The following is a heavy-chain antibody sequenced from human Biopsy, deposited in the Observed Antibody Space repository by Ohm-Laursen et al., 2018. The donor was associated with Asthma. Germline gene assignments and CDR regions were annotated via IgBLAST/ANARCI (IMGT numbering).Heavy chain of an antibody. D-gene: IGHD3-3*01. V-gene: IGHV3-30*03. CDR1: GFPFGSFG. Sequence: RSLRLSCAASGFPFGSFGMHWVRQVPGKGPEWVALISFDGRYEYYADSVKGRFTISRDNPMKRLYLQMSSLTAEDTAVYYCASRGGDFWSGYYMDYWGQGTLVTVSS. J-gene: IGHJ4*02. CDR2: ISFDGRYE. CDR3: ASRGGDFWSGYYMDY.